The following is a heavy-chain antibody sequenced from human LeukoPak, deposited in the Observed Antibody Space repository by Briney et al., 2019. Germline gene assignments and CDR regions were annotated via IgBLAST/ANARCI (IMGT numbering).Heavy chain of an antibody. CDR1: GYTFTSYG. CDR3: ARATRSGITMVRGVLSYYYYMDV. V-gene: IGHV1-18*01. Sequence: GASVKVSCKASGYTFTSYGISWVRQAPGQGLEWMGWISAYNGNTNYAQKLQDRVTMTTDTSTSTAYMELRSLRSDDTAVYYCARATRSGITMVRGVLSYYYYMDVWGKGTTVTVSS. D-gene: IGHD3-10*01. CDR2: ISAYNGNT. J-gene: IGHJ6*03.